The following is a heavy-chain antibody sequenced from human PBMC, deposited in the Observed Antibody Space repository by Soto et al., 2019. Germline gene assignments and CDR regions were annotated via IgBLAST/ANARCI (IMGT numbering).Heavy chain of an antibody. CDR2: INHSGST. J-gene: IGHJ4*02. CDR3: ARGTLYNFWSGYYSGRPYYFDY. CDR1: SGVFLGCY. D-gene: IGHD3-3*01. Sequence: LTLAVFSGVFLGCYCGFNRQPPGEGVEWVGEINHSGSTNYNPSLKSRVTISVDTSKNQFSLKLSSVTAADTAVYYCARGTLYNFWSGYYSGRPYYFDYWGQGTLVNVSS. V-gene: IGHV4-34*01.